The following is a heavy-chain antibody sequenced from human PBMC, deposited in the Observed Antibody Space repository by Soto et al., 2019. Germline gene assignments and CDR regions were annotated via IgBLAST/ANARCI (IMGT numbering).Heavy chain of an antibody. V-gene: IGHV4-39*01. CDR2: VFYNGTT. CDR1: GGSINTNNYY. J-gene: IGHJ5*02. D-gene: IGHD2-15*01. CDR3: ARLVVVSPVANA. Sequence: SETLSLTCTVSGGSINTNNYYWGWVRQPPGKGLEWIGSVFYNGTTYCSPSLKSRVTISLAPSRTQFSLKLESVTAADTAVYFCARLVVVSPVANAWGQGTLVTVSS.